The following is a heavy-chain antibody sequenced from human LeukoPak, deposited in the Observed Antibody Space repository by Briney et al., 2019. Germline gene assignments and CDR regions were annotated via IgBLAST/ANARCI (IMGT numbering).Heavy chain of an antibody. CDR1: GDSITTYY. D-gene: IGHD3-10*01. Sequence: TLSLTCTVSGDSITTYYWSWIRQPPGKGLEWIGSIYYRVTSDYNTSLKSRVTMSVDMSTRQISLKLSSVTAADTAVYYCARAVGGDGSGSLWGPGTLVTVSS. CDR2: IYYRVTS. CDR3: ARAVGGDGSGSL. V-gene: IGHV4-59*01. J-gene: IGHJ4*02.